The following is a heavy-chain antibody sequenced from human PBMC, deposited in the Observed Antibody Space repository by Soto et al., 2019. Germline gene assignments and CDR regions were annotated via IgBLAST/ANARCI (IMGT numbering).Heavy chain of an antibody. CDR1: GFTFSSYG. CDR2: ISYDGSNK. CDR3: AREGYSSSWYPSFDY. J-gene: IGHJ4*02. V-gene: IGHV3-30*03. Sequence: PGGSLRLSCAASGFTFSSYGIHWVRQAPGKGLEWVAVISYDGSNKYYADSVKGRFTISRDNSKNTLYLQMNSLRAEDTAVYYCAREGYSSSWYPSFDYWGQGTLVTVSS. D-gene: IGHD6-13*01.